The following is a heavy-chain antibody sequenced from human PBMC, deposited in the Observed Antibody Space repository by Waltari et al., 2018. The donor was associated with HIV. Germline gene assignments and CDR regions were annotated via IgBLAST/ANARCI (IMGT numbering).Heavy chain of an antibody. CDR1: GFTFRSYW. V-gene: IGHV3-7*01. D-gene: IGHD3-10*01. CDR2: INEDGSET. Sequence: EVQLVESGGGLVQPGGSLRLSCAASGFTFRSYWMSWVRQAPGEGLEGVANINEDGSETDFVDSVKGRFTISRDNAKNSLYLQMNSLRVEDTAVYYCARDGSGTYRYYFDSWGLGTLVTVSS. J-gene: IGHJ4*02. CDR3: ARDGSGTYRYYFDS.